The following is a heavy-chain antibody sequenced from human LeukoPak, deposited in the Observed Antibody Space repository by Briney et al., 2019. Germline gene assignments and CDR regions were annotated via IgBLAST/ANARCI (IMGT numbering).Heavy chain of an antibody. CDR1: RNIFTVYY. CDR2: INPNSGGT. Sequence: ASVTVSCKASRNIFTVYYMHWVRQAPGQGLEWMGWINPNSGGTNYAQKFQGRVTMTRDTSISTAYMELSRLRSDDTAVYYCARGVGYCSSTSCYNEYFQHWGQGTLVTVSS. D-gene: IGHD2-2*01. J-gene: IGHJ1*01. CDR3: ARGVGYCSSTSCYNEYFQH. V-gene: IGHV1-2*02.